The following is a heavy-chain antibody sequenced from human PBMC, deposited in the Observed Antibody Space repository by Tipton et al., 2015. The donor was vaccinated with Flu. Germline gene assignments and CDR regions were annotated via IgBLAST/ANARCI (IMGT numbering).Heavy chain of an antibody. CDR3: ARVPRLVGNWLDP. Sequence: QLVQSGPEVKKPGASVKVSCKASGYTFTSYDINWVRQATGQGLEWMGWMNPDSGNTGYAQKFQGRVTMTRNTSISTAYLELSGLRSEDTAVYYCARVPRLVGNWLDPWGQGTLVTVSS. CDR1: GYTFTSYD. D-gene: IGHD2-15*01. CDR2: MNPDSGNT. V-gene: IGHV1-8*01. J-gene: IGHJ5*02.